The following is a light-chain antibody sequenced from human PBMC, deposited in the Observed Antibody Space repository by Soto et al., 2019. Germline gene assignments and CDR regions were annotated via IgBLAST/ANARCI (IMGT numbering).Light chain of an antibody. V-gene: IGKV1-6*01. CDR3: LQDHNYPLT. CDR1: QGIGND. CDR2: AAS. J-gene: IGKJ4*01. Sequence: IQMTQSPSSLSASVGDSVTITCRASQGIGNDVGWYQQKPGKAPKLLIYAASSLQSGVPSRFSGSRSGTDFTLTISSLQPEDFATYYCLQDHNYPLTFGGGTKVEIK.